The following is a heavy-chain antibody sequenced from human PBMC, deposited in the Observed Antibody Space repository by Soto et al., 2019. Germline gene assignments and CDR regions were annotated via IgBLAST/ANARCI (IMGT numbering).Heavy chain of an antibody. CDR3: AKTGRGMGYGDYTDYYYYMDV. Sequence: EVQLLESGGGLVQPGGSLRLSCAASGFTFSTYAMSWVRQSPGKGLEWVSAISGSGVNTYYADSVKGRFTISRDNSKNTLYLQMNSLRAEDTAVYYCAKTGRGMGYGDYTDYYYYMDVWGKGTTVTVSS. CDR1: GFTFSTYA. J-gene: IGHJ6*03. V-gene: IGHV3-23*01. D-gene: IGHD4-17*01. CDR2: ISGSGVNT.